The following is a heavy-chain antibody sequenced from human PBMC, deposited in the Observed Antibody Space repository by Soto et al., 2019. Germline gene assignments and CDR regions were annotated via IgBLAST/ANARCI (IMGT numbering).Heavy chain of an antibody. CDR1: GYSFTTYG. V-gene: IGHV1-18*01. CDR3: ARTEGRSTRGDY. J-gene: IGHJ4*02. CDR2: ISTYNGDT. Sequence: ASVKVSCKASGYSFTTYGVTWVRQAPGQGLEWMGWISTYNGDTRVAQQHQGRVTLTTDTSTNAAHMELRSLRSDDTAIYYCARTEGRSTRGDYWGQGTLVTVSS. D-gene: IGHD2-8*01.